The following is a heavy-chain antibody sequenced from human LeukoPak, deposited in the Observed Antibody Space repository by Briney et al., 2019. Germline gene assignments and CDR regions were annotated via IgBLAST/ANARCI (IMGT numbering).Heavy chain of an antibody. CDR1: GGSISSSSYY. Sequence: SETLSLTCTVSGGSISSSSYYWGWIRQPPGKGLEWIGSIYYSGSTYYNPSLKSRVTISVDTSKNQFSLKLSSVTAADTAVYYCARHFVVVPAAIDYFDYWGQGTLVTVSS. J-gene: IGHJ4*02. CDR3: ARHFVVVPAAIDYFDY. V-gene: IGHV4-39*01. CDR2: IYYSGST. D-gene: IGHD2-2*02.